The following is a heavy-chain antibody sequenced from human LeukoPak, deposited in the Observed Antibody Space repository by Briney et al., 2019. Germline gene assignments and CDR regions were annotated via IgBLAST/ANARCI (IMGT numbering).Heavy chain of an antibody. Sequence: GGSLRLSCAASGFTFSSYSMNWVRQAPGKGLEWVSSISSSSSYIYYADSVKGRFTISRDNAKNSLYLQMNSLRAEDTAAYYCAHGSGIDFDPWGQGTLVTVSS. D-gene: IGHD3-10*01. CDR2: ISSSSSYI. CDR3: AHGSGIDFDP. CDR1: GFTFSSYS. J-gene: IGHJ5*02. V-gene: IGHV3-21*01.